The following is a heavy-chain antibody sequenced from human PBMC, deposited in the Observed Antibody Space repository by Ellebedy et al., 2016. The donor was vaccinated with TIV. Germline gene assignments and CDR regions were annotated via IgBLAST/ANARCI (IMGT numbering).Heavy chain of an antibody. D-gene: IGHD6-13*01. CDR1: GYTLTELS. Sequence: ASVKVSXXVSGYTLTELSMHWVRQAPGKGLEWMGGFDPEDGETIYAQKFQGRVTMTEDTSTDTAYMELSSLRSEDTAVYYCATGPPQQLVLYYFDYWGQGTLVTVSS. CDR2: FDPEDGET. V-gene: IGHV1-24*01. J-gene: IGHJ4*02. CDR3: ATGPPQQLVLYYFDY.